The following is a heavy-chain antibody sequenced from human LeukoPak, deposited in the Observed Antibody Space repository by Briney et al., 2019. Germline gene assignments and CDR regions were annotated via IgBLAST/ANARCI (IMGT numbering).Heavy chain of an antibody. CDR1: GFTFSSYW. J-gene: IGHJ4*02. CDR2: INSDGSST. Sequence: GGSLRLSCAASGFTFSSYWMHWVRHAPGKGLVWVSRINSDGSSTSYADSVKGRFTISRDNAKNTLYLQMNSLRAEDTAVYYCARDQELYSSGYPFFDYWGRGTLVTVSS. V-gene: IGHV3-74*01. D-gene: IGHD6-19*01. CDR3: ARDQELYSSGYPFFDY.